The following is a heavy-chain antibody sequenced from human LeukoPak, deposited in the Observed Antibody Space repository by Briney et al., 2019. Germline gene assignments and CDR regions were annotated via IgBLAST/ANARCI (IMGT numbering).Heavy chain of an antibody. CDR2: ISYDGSNK. CDR1: GFTFSSYG. V-gene: IGHV3-30*18. D-gene: IGHD3-16*01. J-gene: IGHJ6*02. Sequence: PGGSLRLSCAASGFTFSSYGMHWVRQAPGKGLEWVVVISYDGSNKYYADSVKGRFTISRDNSKNTLYLQMNSLRAEDTAVYYCAKDRAGGFGMDVWGQGTTVTVSS. CDR3: AKDRAGGFGMDV.